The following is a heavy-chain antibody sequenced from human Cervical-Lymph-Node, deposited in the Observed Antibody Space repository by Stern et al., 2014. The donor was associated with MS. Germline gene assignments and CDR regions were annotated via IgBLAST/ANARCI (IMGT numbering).Heavy chain of an antibody. CDR3: ARQSSTGWSAFDP. J-gene: IGHJ5*02. V-gene: IGHV5-51*01. Sequence: DQLVQSGAEMTKPGESLKISCKASGYSFTSYWIAWVRQMPGKGLEWMGIVYPGDSDTRYNWAFQGQITITADKSTNTAYLQWNSLQASDSGIYYCARQSSTGWSAFDPWGQGTPVTVSS. CDR1: GYSFTSYW. D-gene: IGHD6-19*01. CDR2: VYPGDSDT.